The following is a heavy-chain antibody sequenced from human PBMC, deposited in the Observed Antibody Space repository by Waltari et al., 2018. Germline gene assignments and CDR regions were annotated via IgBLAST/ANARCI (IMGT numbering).Heavy chain of an antibody. J-gene: IGHJ6*02. V-gene: IGHV3-9*01. CDR1: GFTFDDYA. CDR3: AKAPNYYYYGMDV. CDR2: ISWNSGSI. Sequence: EVQLVESGGGLVQPGRSLRLSCAASGFTFDDYAMHWVRQAPGKGLEWVSGISWNSGSIGYADSGKGRFTISRDNAKNSLYLQMNSLRAEDTALYYCAKAPNYYYYGMDVWGQGTTVTVSS.